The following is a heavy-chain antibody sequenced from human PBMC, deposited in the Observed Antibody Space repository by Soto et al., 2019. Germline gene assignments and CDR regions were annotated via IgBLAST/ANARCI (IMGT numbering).Heavy chain of an antibody. CDR2: ISSSDEK. Sequence: QVTLNDSGPVLVQPTETLTLTCTVSGFSLNHPRLGVRGIRQPPRKALEWLAHISSSDEKSYSTSLSSRLTISKDTTESQVVLTMTNMDPVDTATYYCARMLYYAIEIWGQGTTVAVSS. J-gene: IGHJ6*02. V-gene: IGHV2-26*01. CDR1: GFSLNHPRLG. CDR3: ARMLYYAIEI.